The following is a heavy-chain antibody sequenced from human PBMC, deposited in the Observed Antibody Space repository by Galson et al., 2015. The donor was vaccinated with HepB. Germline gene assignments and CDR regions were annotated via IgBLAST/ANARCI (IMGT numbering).Heavy chain of an antibody. V-gene: IGHV1-8*01. Sequence: SVKVSCKASGYTFTSYDINWVRQATGQGLEWMGWMNPNSGNTGYAQKFQGRVTMTRNTSISTAYMELSSLRSEDTAVYYCARGGNRGLLLLWFREAAGAFDIWGQGTMVTVSS. J-gene: IGHJ3*02. CDR1: GYTFTSYD. CDR2: MNPNSGNT. CDR3: ARGGNRGLLLLWFREAAGAFDI. D-gene: IGHD3-10*01.